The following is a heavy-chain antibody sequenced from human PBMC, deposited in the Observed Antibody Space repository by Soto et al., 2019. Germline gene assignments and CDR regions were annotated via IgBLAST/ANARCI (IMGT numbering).Heavy chain of an antibody. CDR2: ISGSAGST. CDR3: AKERPASMWGDFWY. D-gene: IGHD3-3*01. CDR1: GFTFSNYG. Sequence: EVQLLESGGGLVQPGGSLRLSCAASGFTFSNYGMSWVRQAPGKGLEWVSVISGSAGSTYYADSVKGRFTVSRDNSKKMGYLQMNSLRAEDTAVYYWAKERPASMWGDFWYWGQGTLVTVSS. V-gene: IGHV3-23*01. J-gene: IGHJ4*02.